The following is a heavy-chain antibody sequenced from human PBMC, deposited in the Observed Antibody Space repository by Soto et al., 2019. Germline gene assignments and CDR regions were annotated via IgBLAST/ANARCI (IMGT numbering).Heavy chain of an antibody. Sequence: GESLKISCQGSGYRFSNYWIGWVRQMPGKGLEWMGIVYPGNSDTTYSPSFQGRVIISADKSTSTAYLQWSSLKASDTAIYYCARGFTLVRGVIITNWVDPWGQGNLVTV. CDR1: GYRFSNYW. CDR2: VYPGNSDT. J-gene: IGHJ5*02. D-gene: IGHD3-10*01. CDR3: ARGFTLVRGVIITNWVDP. V-gene: IGHV5-51*01.